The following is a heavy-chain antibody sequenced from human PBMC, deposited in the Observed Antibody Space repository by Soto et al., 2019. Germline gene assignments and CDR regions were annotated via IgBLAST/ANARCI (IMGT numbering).Heavy chain of an antibody. CDR2: ISDTGSST. V-gene: IGHV3-23*01. CDR3: AREGYCSGGSCHKNWFAP. Sequence: GSLRLSCAASGFTFSSYAMSWVRQAPGKGLEWVSAISDTGSSTYYADSVKGRFTISRDNAKNTLYLQMNSLRAEDTAVYYCAREGYCSGGSCHKNWFAPWGQGTLVTVSS. J-gene: IGHJ5*02. CDR1: GFTFSSYA. D-gene: IGHD2-15*01.